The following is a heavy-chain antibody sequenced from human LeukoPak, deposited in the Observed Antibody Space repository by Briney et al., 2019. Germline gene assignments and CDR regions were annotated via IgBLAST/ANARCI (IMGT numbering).Heavy chain of an antibody. CDR1: GFTVSSNY. CDR2: IYSGGST. CDR3: AKRLTETNYNGMDV. Sequence: GGSLRLSCAASGFTVSSNYMNWVRQAPGKGLEWVSVIYSGGSTFYADSVEGRFTISRDNSNNTLYLQMNSLRAEDTAVYYCAKRLTETNYNGMDVWGQGTTVTVSS. V-gene: IGHV3-53*01. D-gene: IGHD4-11*01. J-gene: IGHJ6*02.